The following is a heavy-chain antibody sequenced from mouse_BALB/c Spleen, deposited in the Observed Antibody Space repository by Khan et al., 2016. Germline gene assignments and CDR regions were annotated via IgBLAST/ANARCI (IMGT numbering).Heavy chain of an antibody. Sequence: VQLQQSGPELMKPGASVKISCKASGYSFTSYYMHWVKQSHGKSLEWIGYIDPFNGGTSYNQKFKGKATLTVDKSSSTAYMHLSSLTSEDSAGYYCASSTQSFYAMEYWGQGTSVTVSS. CDR3: ASSTQSFYAMEY. CDR1: GYSFTSYY. D-gene: IGHD1-1*01. J-gene: IGHJ4*01. CDR2: IDPFNGGT. V-gene: IGHV1S135*01.